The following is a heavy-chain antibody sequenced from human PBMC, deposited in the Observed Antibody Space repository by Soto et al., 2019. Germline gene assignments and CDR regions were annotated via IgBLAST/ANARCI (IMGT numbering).Heavy chain of an antibody. D-gene: IGHD1-26*01. CDR1: GFTFSSYA. CDR3: ANYLTAVGATSPFDY. CDR2: ISCRGGST. V-gene: IGHV3-23*01. J-gene: IGHJ4*02. Sequence: WGSLTLTCAASGFTFSSYAMRGGRQAPAGGREWVSAISCRGGSTYYADSVKGRFTISRDNSKNTLYLQMSSLSAEDTAIYYCANYLTAVGATSPFDYWGQGTLVTVSS.